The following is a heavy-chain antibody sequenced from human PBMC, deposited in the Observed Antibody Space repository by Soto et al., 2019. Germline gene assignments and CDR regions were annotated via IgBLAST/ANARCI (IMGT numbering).Heavy chain of an antibody. D-gene: IGHD6-19*01. CDR2: IIPIFGTA. J-gene: IGHJ5*02. Sequence: SVKVSCKASGGTFSSYAISWVRQAPGQGLEWMGGIIPIFGTANYAQKFQGRVTITADESTSTAYMELSSLRSEDTAVYYCARENKQWMDDITNPGKNWCDPWGQRTLVTVSS. CDR1: GGTFSSYA. V-gene: IGHV1-69*13. CDR3: ARENKQWMDDITNPGKNWCDP.